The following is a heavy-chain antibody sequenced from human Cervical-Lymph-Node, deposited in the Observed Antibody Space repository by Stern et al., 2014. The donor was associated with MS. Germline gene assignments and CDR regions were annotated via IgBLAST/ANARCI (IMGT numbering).Heavy chain of an antibody. CDR2: SYRGDSDT. CDR1: GNTFTTHW. CDR3: TSQRKDCSGGTCYGGAFDT. D-gene: IGHD2-15*01. Sequence: QLVQSGAEVRKPGESLKISCKGSGNTFTTHWIGWVRQRPGKGLEWMGISYRGDSDTRYGPSFQEQVTISADKSTAYLQWASLKASDTAMYYCTSQRKDCSGGTCYGGAFDTWGQGTMVTVSS. V-gene: IGHV5-51*03. J-gene: IGHJ3*02.